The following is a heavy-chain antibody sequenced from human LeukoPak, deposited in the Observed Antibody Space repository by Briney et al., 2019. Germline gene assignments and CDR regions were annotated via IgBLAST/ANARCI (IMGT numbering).Heavy chain of an antibody. CDR3: AKDRDKGNYYFDY. CDR1: GFTFSSYG. J-gene: IGHJ4*02. Sequence: GGSLRLSCAASGFTFSSYGMHWVRQAPGKGLEWVAFIRYDGSDKDYVDSVKGRFTISRDNSKNTLYLQVKSLKADDTAVYYCAKDRDKGNYYFDYWGQGTLVTVSS. V-gene: IGHV3-30*02. CDR2: IRYDGSDK. D-gene: IGHD1-7*01.